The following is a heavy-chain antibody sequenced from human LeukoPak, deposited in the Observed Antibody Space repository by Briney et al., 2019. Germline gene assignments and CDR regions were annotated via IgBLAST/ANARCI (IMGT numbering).Heavy chain of an antibody. V-gene: IGHV3-74*01. CDR1: GFTFSSHW. Sequence: GGSLRLSCAASGFTFSSHWVHWVRQAPGKGLVWVSHINNDGRSRRYADSVKGRFTISRDNAKNTVYLQMNSLRAEDTAVYYCARGKTYYYDSSGDYWGQGTLVTVSS. CDR2: INNDGRSR. J-gene: IGHJ4*02. CDR3: ARGKTYYYDSSGDY. D-gene: IGHD3-22*01.